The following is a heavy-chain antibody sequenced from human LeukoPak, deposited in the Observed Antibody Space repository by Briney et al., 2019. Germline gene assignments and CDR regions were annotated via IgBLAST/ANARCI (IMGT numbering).Heavy chain of an antibody. Sequence: GGSLRLSCTASGFTFDDYGMSWDRQAPGKCLEWVSGIVWNGGRTGYADSVKGRFTLSRDNAKNSLYLQMNSLRAEDTALYYCARPGPTFGGVITYFDYWGQGTLVTVSS. CDR2: IVWNGGRT. J-gene: IGHJ4*02. V-gene: IGHV3-20*04. D-gene: IGHD3-16*02. CDR3: ARPGPTFGGVITYFDY. CDR1: GFTFDDYG.